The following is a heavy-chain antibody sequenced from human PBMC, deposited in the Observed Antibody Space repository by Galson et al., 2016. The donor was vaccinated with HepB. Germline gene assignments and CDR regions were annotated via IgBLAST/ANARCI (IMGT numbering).Heavy chain of an antibody. CDR1: GFTFSSYS. Sequence: SLRLSCAASGFTFSSYSMNWVRQAPGKGLEWVSYINNNSGKIKYADSVRGRFAISRDNAKNSLYLQMNSLRDEDTAMYYCATPSLDHWGQGTLVTISS. CDR3: ATPSLDH. CDR2: INNNSGKI. V-gene: IGHV3-48*02. J-gene: IGHJ4*02.